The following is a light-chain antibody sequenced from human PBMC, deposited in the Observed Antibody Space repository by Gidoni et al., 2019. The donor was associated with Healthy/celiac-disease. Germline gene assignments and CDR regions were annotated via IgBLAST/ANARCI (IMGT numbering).Light chain of an antibody. Sequence: QSALTQPASVSGSPGQSVTISCTGTSSDVGGYNYVPWYQQHPGNAPKLMIYEVSKRPSGVSNRFSGSKSGNTASLTISGLQAEDEADYYCSSYTSSSTNVVFGGGTKLTVL. V-gene: IGLV2-14*01. J-gene: IGLJ2*01. CDR3: SSYTSSSTNVV. CDR1: SSDVGGYNY. CDR2: EVS.